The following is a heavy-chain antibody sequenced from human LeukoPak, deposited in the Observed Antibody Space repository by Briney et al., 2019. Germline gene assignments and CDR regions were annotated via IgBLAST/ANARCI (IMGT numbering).Heavy chain of an antibody. CDR1: GGSISSSSYY. D-gene: IGHD2-21*02. CDR2: IYYSGST. Sequence: PSAALSLTFTVAGGSISSSSYYWGGIRPPPGKGREGIGIIYYSGSTYYNPSLKSRVTISVDTSKNQFSLKLSSVTAADTAVYYCAAVVVTAMTFDYWGQGTLVTVSS. J-gene: IGHJ4*02. V-gene: IGHV4-39*01. CDR3: AAVVVTAMTFDY.